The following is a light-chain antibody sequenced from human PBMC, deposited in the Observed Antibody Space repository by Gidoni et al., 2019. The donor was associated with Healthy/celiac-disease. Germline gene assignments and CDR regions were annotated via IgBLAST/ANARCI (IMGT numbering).Light chain of an antibody. CDR3: CSYAGSFVV. J-gene: IGLJ2*01. CDR2: EGS. V-gene: IGLV2-23*01. CDR1: SSDVGSYNL. Sequence: QSALTQPAPVSGSPGQSITISCTGTSSDVGSYNLVSWYQQPPGKAPKLMIYEGSKRPSGVSNRFSGSKSGNTASLTISGLQAEDEADYYCCSYAGSFVVFGGGTKLTVL.